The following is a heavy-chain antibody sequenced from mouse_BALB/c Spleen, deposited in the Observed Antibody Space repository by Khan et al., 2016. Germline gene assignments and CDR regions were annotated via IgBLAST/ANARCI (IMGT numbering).Heavy chain of an antibody. CDR3: ARGNYYGSSAY. D-gene: IGHD1-1*01. CDR2: INTETGEP. J-gene: IGHJ3*01. Sequence: QIQLVQSGPELKKPGETVKISCKASGYTFTDYSMHWVKQAPGKGLKWMGWINTETGEPTYADDFKGRFAFSLETSASTAYLQINNLKNEDTAIYSCARGNYYGSSAYWCQGTLVTVSA. CDR1: GYTFTDYS. V-gene: IGHV9-2-1*01.